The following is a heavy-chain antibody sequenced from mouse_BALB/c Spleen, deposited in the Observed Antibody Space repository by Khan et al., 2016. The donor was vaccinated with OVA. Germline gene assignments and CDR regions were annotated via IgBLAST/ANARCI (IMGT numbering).Heavy chain of an antibody. Sequence: VQLKQSGAELVKPGASVKLSCTASGFNIKDTYMHWVKQRPEQGLEWIGRIDPANGNTKYDPKFQDKATITADTSSNTAYLQHSSLTSEDTAVYYCARDYWDVFAYWGQGTLVTVSA. CDR1: GFNIKDTY. J-gene: IGHJ3*01. CDR3: ARDYWDVFAY. V-gene: IGHV14-3*02. CDR2: IDPANGNT. D-gene: IGHD4-1*01.